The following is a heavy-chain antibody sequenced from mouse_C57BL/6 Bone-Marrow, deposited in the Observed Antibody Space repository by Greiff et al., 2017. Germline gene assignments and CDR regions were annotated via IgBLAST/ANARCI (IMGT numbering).Heavy chain of an antibody. V-gene: IGHV14-2*01. J-gene: IGHJ4*01. CDR1: GFNIKDYY. D-gene: IGHD1-1*01. CDR2: IDPEDGET. CDR3: ARGRFTTVVADYAMDY. Sequence: EVQLQQSGAELVKPGASVKLSCTASGFNIKDYYMHWVKQRTEQGLAWIGRIDPEDGETKYAPKFQGKATITADTSSNTAYLQLSSLTSEDTAVYYCARGRFTTVVADYAMDYWGQGTSVTVSS.